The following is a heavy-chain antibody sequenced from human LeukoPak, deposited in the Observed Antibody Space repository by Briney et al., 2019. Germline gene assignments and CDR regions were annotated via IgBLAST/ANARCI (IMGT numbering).Heavy chain of an antibody. CDR2: INDSGTT. J-gene: IGHJ1*01. V-gene: IGHV4-39*07. CDR3: ARDPSRDGYLYTFQH. CDR1: GGSISSSSYY. D-gene: IGHD5-24*01. Sequence: SETLSLTCTVSGGSISSSSYYWGWLRQPPGKGLEWIGDINDSGTTKYNPALKSRVTISIDSSKRQFSLKVKSVTAADTAVYYCARDPSRDGYLYTFQHWGQGTLVTVSS.